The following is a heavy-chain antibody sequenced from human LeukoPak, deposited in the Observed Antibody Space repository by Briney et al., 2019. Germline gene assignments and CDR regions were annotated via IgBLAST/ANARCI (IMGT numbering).Heavy chain of an antibody. CDR2: IIPIFGIA. D-gene: IGHD4-11*01. V-gene: IGHV1-69*04. CDR3: ARSSDYSNYVLWFDP. CDR1: GGTFSSYA. J-gene: IGHJ5*02. Sequence: SVKVSCTASGGTFSSYAISWVRQAPGQGLEWMGRIIPIFGIANYAQKFQGRVTITADKSTSTAYMELSSLRSEDTAVYYCARSSDYSNYVLWFDPWGQGTLVTVSS.